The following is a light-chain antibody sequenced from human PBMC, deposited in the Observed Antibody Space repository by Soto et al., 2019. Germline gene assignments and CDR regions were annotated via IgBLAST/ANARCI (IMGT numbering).Light chain of an antibody. J-gene: IGLJ1*01. CDR2: EVS. CDR1: SSDVGGYNY. Sequence: ALAQPASVSGSPGQSITISCTGTSSDVGGYNYVSWYQQQAGKAPKLIIHEVSNRPSGVSNRFSGSKSGNTASLTISGLQAEDEADYYCDSYTSSRAYVFGSGTKVTVL. V-gene: IGLV2-14*01. CDR3: DSYTSSRAYV.